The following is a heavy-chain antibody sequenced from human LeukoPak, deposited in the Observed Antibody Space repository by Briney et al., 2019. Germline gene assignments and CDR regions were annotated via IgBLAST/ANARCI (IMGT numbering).Heavy chain of an antibody. CDR3: AKEQHFRNIGSGIDY. D-gene: IGHD1/OR15-1a*01. CDR2: TSGSGGST. Sequence: PGGSLRLSCAASGFTFSNYAMSWVRQAPGKGLEWVSATSGSGGSTYYADSVKGRFTISRDNSKNTLYLQMNSLRAEETAVYYCAKEQHFRNIGSGIDYWGQGTLVTVSS. J-gene: IGHJ4*02. V-gene: IGHV3-23*01. CDR1: GFTFSNYA.